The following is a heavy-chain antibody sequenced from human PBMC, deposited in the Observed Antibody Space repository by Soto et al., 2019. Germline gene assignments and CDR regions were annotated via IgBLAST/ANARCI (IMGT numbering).Heavy chain of an antibody. CDR3: AALDGALDY. J-gene: IGHJ4*02. CDR1: GDSFSSYY. Sequence: SETLSLTCTVSGDSFSSYYWTWIRQPPGKRLEWVAYIFDTGNTNYNPSLKSRVTISVDTSKNQFSLKLRSVTPADTAVYYCAALDGALDYCGQGSMVTVYS. V-gene: IGHV4-59*01. CDR2: IFDTGNT. D-gene: IGHD3-10*01.